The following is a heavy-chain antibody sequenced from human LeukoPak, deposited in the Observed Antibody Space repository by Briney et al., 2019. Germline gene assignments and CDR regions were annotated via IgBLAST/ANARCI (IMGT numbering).Heavy chain of an antibody. D-gene: IGHD2-8*01. V-gene: IGHV4-34*01. CDR3: ARGGLIDAFDI. Sequence: PSETLSLTCAVYGGSFSGYYWSWIRQPPGKGLEWIGEINHSGSTNYNPSLKSRVTISVDTSKNQFSLKLRSATAADTAVYYCARGGLIDAFDIWGQGTMVTVSS. J-gene: IGHJ3*02. CDR1: GGSFSGYY. CDR2: INHSGST.